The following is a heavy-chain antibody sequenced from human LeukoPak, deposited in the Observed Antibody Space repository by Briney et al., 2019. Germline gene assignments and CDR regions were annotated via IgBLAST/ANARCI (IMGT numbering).Heavy chain of an antibody. D-gene: IGHD1-26*01. CDR3: AKIVGASNGYFDY. CDR2: INPSIGTT. Sequence: ASVKVSCKASGYTFTSYYMHWVRQAPGQGLEWMGTINPSIGTTSYAQKFQGRVTMTRDTSTTTVYMELSSLRSEGTAVYYCAKIVGASNGYFDYWGQGTLVTVSS. V-gene: IGHV1-46*01. J-gene: IGHJ4*02. CDR1: GYTFTSYY.